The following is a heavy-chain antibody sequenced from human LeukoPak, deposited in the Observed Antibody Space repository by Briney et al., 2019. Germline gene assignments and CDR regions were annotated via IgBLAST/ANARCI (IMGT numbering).Heavy chain of an antibody. CDR3: ARDLEAANTYYFDY. V-gene: IGHV3-66*01. Sequence: GGSLRRSCAASGFTASSSYMSWVRQAPGKGLEWVSIISSAGTTYYADSVKGRFTISRDNSKNTVYLQVNSLRDEDTAVYYCARDLEAANTYYFDYWGQGTMVTVSS. CDR1: GFTASSSY. J-gene: IGHJ4*02. CDR2: ISSAGTT. D-gene: IGHD6-13*01.